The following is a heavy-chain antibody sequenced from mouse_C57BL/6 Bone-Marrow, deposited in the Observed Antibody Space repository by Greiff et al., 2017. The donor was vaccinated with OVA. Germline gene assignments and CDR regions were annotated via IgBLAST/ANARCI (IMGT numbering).Heavy chain of an antibody. Sequence: QVQLQQSGAELVRPGASVKLSCKASGYTFTDYYINWVKQRPGQGLEWIARIYPGSGNTYYNEKFKGKATLTAEKSSSTAYMQLSSLTSEDSAVYFCASPDYYGSSYEYFDVWGTGTTVTVSS. J-gene: IGHJ1*03. CDR1: GYTFTDYY. D-gene: IGHD1-1*01. CDR3: ASPDYYGSSYEYFDV. V-gene: IGHV1-76*01. CDR2: IYPGSGNT.